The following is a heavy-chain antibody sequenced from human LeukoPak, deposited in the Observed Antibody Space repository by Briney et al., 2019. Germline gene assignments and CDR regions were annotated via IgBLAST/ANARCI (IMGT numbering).Heavy chain of an antibody. J-gene: IGHJ4*02. Sequence: PGGSLRLSCAASGFTFSSYAMSWVRQAPGKGLEWVSGISSGGVTTYYADSVKGRFTISRDNSKNTLYLQMNSLRADDTAVYYCARSDIFNAPFGYWGQGTLVTVSS. CDR2: ISSGGVTT. CDR1: GFTFSSYA. V-gene: IGHV3-23*01. CDR3: ARSDIFNAPFGY. D-gene: IGHD2/OR15-2a*01.